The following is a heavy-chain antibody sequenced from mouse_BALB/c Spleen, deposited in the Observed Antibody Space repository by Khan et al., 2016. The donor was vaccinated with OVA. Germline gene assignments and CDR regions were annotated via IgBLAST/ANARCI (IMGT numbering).Heavy chain of an antibody. CDR1: GYTFTDYY. D-gene: IGHD1-2*01. CDR2: ISPGSGDT. Sequence: QVQLQQSGAELARPGASVKLSCKASGYTFTDYYINWVKQRTGQGLEWIGEISPGSGDTSYNEKFKGKATLTADKSSNTAYMQLSSLTSEASAVYFCARRNYFGYTFAYWGQGTLVTVSA. J-gene: IGHJ3*01. CDR3: ARRNYFGYTFAY. V-gene: IGHV1-77*01.